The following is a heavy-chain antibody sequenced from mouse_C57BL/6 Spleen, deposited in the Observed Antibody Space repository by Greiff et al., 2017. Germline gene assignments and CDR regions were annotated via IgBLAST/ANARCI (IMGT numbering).Heavy chain of an antibody. V-gene: IGHV1-64*01. CDR3: ARDYYGSSYGPAWFAY. D-gene: IGHD1-1*01. CDR1: GYTFTSYW. J-gene: IGHJ3*01. Sequence: QVQLQQSGAELVKPGASVKLSCKASGYTFTSYWMHWVKQRPGQGLEWIGMIHPNSGSTNYNEKFKSKATLTVDKSSSTAYMQLSSLTSEDSAVYYCARDYYGSSYGPAWFAYWGQGTLVTVSA. CDR2: IHPNSGST.